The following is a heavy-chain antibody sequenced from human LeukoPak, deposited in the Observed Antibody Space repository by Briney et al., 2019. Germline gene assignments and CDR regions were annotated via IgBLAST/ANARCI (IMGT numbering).Heavy chain of an antibody. D-gene: IGHD5-18*01. CDR2: IRYDGSNK. CDR3: AKEGDSYGYGHEQNDY. CDR1: GFTFSSYG. V-gene: IGHV3-30*02. J-gene: IGHJ4*02. Sequence: PGGSLRLSCAASGFTFSSYGMHWVRQAPGKGLEWVAFIRYDGSNKYYADSVKGRFTISRDNSKNTLYLQMNSLRAEDTAVYYCAKEGDSYGYGHEQNDYWGQGTLVTVSS.